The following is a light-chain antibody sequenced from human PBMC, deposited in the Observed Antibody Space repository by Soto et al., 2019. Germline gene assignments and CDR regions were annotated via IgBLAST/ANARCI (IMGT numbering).Light chain of an antibody. CDR3: QQYNSDSWT. CDR1: ESISSW. J-gene: IGKJ1*01. V-gene: IGKV1-5*03. CDR2: KAS. Sequence: DIQMTQSTPTLSASAGDRVTITCRASESISSWLAWYQQKPGKAPKLLMYKASSLESGVPSRFSGSGSGTEFTLTISSLQPDDSATYYCQQYNSDSWTFGQGTKVEI.